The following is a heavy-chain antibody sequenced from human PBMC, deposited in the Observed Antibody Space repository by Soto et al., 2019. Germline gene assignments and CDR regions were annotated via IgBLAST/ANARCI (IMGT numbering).Heavy chain of an antibody. J-gene: IGHJ2*01. CDR1: GFTFGDFA. Sequence: EVQLLESGGDLVQPGGSLRLSCAASGFTFGDFAMNWVRQAPGKGLEWVSGITGGGDYTFYADSVKGRFTISRVQSKNSLYLQMNGLRAEATALYYCVKKIAGTTTNGAYWYFDLWGRGTLVTVSS. CDR2: ITGGGDYT. D-gene: IGHD2-8*01. V-gene: IGHV3-23*01. CDR3: VKKIAGTTTNGAYWYFDL.